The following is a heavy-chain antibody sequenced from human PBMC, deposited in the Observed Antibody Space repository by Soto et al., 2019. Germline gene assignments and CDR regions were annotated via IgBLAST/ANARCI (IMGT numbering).Heavy chain of an antibody. CDR1: GFTFGSDG. Sequence: PGGSLRLTCAASGFTFGSDGMHWVRQAPGKGLEGVAGSTYNGTNKSYADSVKGRFIISRDTAKSTVFLQMNSLRAEDTATYHCAKAMTANPFEYWGQGTLVTVSS. V-gene: IGHV3-30*18. CDR2: STYNGTNK. J-gene: IGHJ4*02. CDR3: AKAMTANPFEY. D-gene: IGHD2-21*02.